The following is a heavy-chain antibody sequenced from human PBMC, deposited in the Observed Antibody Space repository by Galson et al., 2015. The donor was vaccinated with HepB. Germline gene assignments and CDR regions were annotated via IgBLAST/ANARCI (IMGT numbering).Heavy chain of an antibody. CDR3: ARGGSYSSGWNDAFDI. J-gene: IGHJ3*02. CDR2: IWYDGSNK. Sequence: SLRLSCAASGFTFSSYGMHWVRQAPGKGLEWVAVIWYDGSNKYYADSVKGRFTISRDNSKNTLYLQMNSLRAEDTAVYYCARGGSYSSGWNDAFDIWGQGTMVTVSS. D-gene: IGHD6-19*01. CDR1: GFTFSSYG. V-gene: IGHV3-33*01.